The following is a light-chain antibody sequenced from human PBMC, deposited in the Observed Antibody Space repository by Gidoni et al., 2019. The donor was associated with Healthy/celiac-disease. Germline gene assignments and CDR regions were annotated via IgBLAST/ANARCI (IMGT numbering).Light chain of an antibody. J-gene: IGLJ1*01. CDR3: QSYDSSLSGFYV. Sequence: QSVLTQPPSVSGAPGQRIHISCTGSSSNIGAGYDVHWYQQLPGTAPKLLLYGNSNRPSGVPDRFSGSKSGTSASLAITGLQAEDEADYYCQSYDSSLSGFYVFGTGTKVTVL. CDR2: GNS. V-gene: IGLV1-40*01. CDR1: SSNIGAGYD.